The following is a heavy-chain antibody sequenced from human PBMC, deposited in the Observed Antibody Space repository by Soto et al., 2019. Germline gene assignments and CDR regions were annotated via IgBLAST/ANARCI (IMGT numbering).Heavy chain of an antibody. CDR3: ARHTRRDSYDFWSGYYLDYYYGMDV. CDR2: IDPSDSYT. Sequence: VESLKISCNGSGYSFTSYWISWVRQMPWKGLEWMGRIDPSDSYTNYSPSFQGHVTISADKSISTAYLQWSSLKASDTAMYYCARHTRRDSYDFWSGYYLDYYYGMDVWGQGTTVTVS. J-gene: IGHJ6*02. CDR1: GYSFTSYW. V-gene: IGHV5-10-1*01. D-gene: IGHD3-3*01.